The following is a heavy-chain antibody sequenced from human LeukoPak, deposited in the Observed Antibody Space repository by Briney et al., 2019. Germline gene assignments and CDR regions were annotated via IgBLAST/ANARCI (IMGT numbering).Heavy chain of an antibody. CDR3: ARAGSGSRYGDY. Sequence: ASVKVSCKASGYTFTGYYTHWVRQAPGQGLEWMGWINPNSGGTNYAQKFQGRVTMTRDTSISTAYMELSRLRSDDTAVYYCARAGSGSRYGDYWGQGTLVTVSS. CDR1: GYTFTGYY. V-gene: IGHV1-2*02. CDR2: INPNSGGT. D-gene: IGHD1-26*01. J-gene: IGHJ4*02.